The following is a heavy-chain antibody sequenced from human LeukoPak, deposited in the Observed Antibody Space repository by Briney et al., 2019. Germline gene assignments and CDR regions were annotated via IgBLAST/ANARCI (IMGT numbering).Heavy chain of an antibody. D-gene: IGHD3-16*01. J-gene: IGHJ6*02. Sequence: SVKVSCKASGGTFSSYAISWVRQAPGQGLEWMGGIFPIFGTANYAQKFQGRVTITADESTSTAYMELSSLRSEDTAVYYCASGDSWGCPTCDYYYYYGMDVWGQGTTVTVSS. CDR2: IFPIFGTA. CDR1: GGTFSSYA. V-gene: IGHV1-69*01. CDR3: ASGDSWGCPTCDYYYYYGMDV.